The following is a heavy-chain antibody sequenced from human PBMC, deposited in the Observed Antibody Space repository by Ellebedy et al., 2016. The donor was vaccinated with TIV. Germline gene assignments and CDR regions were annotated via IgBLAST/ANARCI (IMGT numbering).Heavy chain of an antibody. Sequence: ASVKVSCKASGYTFTDYYIHWVRQAPGQGLEWMGWISPDSGATSYAQSFQGRVTMTRDASISAAYMDLSGLRSDDTASYYCASFIFGEVIDYWGQGTLITVSS. CDR1: GYTFTDYY. D-gene: IGHD3-16*02. J-gene: IGHJ4*02. V-gene: IGHV1-2*02. CDR3: ASFIFGEVIDY. CDR2: ISPDSGAT.